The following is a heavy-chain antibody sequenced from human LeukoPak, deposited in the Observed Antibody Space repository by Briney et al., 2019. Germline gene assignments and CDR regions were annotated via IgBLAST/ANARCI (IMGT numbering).Heavy chain of an antibody. D-gene: IGHD6-6*01. Sequence: GGSLRLSCAASGFTFSSYAMSWVRQAPGKGLEWVSAISGSGGSTNYADSVQGRFTISRDNAKNILYLQINSLRSEDTAVYYCARYSSSSGGAAYYLDYWGHGTLVTVSS. J-gene: IGHJ4*01. CDR1: GFTFSSYA. V-gene: IGHV3-23*01. CDR3: ARYSSSSGGAAYYLDY. CDR2: ISGSGGST.